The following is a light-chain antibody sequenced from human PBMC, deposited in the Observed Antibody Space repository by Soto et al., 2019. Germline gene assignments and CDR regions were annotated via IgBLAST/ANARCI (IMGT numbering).Light chain of an antibody. CDR3: CSYADSSTWV. CDR2: EVT. Sequence: QLVLTQPASVSGSPGQSITISCTGTSSDVGSYNLVSWYQQHPGKAPKFMIYEVTKRPSGVSNRFSGSKSGNTASLTISGLQAEDEADYYCCSYADSSTWVFGGGTKVTVL. CDR1: SSDVGSYNL. V-gene: IGLV2-23*02. J-gene: IGLJ3*02.